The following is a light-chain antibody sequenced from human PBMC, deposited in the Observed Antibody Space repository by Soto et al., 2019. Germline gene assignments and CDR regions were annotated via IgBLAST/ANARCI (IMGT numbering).Light chain of an antibody. Sequence: EILLTQSPGTLSLYPGERATLSFRASQRFNSDYLAWYQKKPGQPPRLLIYASSNRAAGIPDRFSDSASGKDLTLTISRLEPEDCAVYLCHHYVESPWGLGQGTKVEIK. CDR1: QRFNSDY. CDR3: HHYVESPWG. V-gene: IGKV3-20*01. CDR2: ASS. J-gene: IGKJ1*01.